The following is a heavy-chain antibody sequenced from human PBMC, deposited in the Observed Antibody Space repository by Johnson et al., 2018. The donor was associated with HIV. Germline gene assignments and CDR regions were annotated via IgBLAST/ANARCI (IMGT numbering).Heavy chain of an antibody. CDR2: IKSKTDGGTT. CDR1: GFSVSTNY. D-gene: IGHD6-19*01. CDR3: TTASRGGWI. J-gene: IGHJ3*02. V-gene: IGHV3-15*01. Sequence: VQVVESGGGLVQPGGSLRLSCAVSGFSVSTNYINWVRQAPGKGLEWVGRIKSKTDGGTTDYAAPVKGRFTISRDDSKNTLYLQMNSLKTEDTAVYYCTTASRGGWIWGQGTMVTVSS.